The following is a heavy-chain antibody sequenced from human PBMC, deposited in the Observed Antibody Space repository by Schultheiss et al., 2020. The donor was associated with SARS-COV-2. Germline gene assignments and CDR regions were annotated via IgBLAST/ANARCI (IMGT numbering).Heavy chain of an antibody. CDR2: ISYSGST. V-gene: IGHV4-39*01. Sequence: SQTLSLTCTVSGGSISSGTHFWGWIRQPPGKGLEWIGSISYSGSTYYSPSLTSRVSIAADTSKNQFSLRLNSVTAADTAVYFCARTDWVFDCWGQGTLVTVSS. J-gene: IGHJ4*02. D-gene: IGHD3-9*01. CDR3: ARTDWVFDC. CDR1: GGSISSGTHF.